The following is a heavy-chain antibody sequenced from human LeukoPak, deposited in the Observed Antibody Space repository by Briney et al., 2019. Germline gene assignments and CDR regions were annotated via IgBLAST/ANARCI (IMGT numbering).Heavy chain of an antibody. J-gene: IGHJ4*02. V-gene: IGHV4-61*01. D-gene: IGHD1-1*01. CDR2: IFYSGNT. CDR1: GGSISSSSYY. Sequence: PSETLSLTCTVSGGSISSSSYYWGWIRQPPGKGLEWIGYIFYSGNTNYNPSLKSRVTISIDTSKNQFSLNLSSVTAADTAVYYCAREPTDTDQYNNLSGFDVRGQGTLVSVSS. CDR3: AREPTDTDQYNNLSGFDV.